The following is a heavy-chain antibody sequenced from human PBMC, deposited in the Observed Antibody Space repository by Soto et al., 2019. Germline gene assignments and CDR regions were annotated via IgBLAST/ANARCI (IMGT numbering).Heavy chain of an antibody. D-gene: IGHD3-9*01. CDR1: GGTFSSYA. CDR3: AREVRYYDILTGRRGFDY. V-gene: IGHV1-69*01. Sequence: QVQLVQSGAEVKKPGSSVKVSCKASGGTFSSYAIRWVRQAPGQGLEWMGGIIPIFGTANYAQKFQGRVTITADESTSTAYMELSSLRSEDTAVYYCAREVRYYDILTGRRGFDYWGQGTLVTVSS. J-gene: IGHJ4*02. CDR2: IIPIFGTA.